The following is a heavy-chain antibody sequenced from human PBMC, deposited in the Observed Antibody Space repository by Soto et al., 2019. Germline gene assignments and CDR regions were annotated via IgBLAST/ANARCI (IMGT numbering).Heavy chain of an antibody. D-gene: IGHD6-13*01. CDR1: GFTFDDFA. V-gene: IGHV3-9*01. CDR2: MNWNGDSK. Sequence: EVKLVESGGGLVQPGRSLKISCAASGFTFDDFAMHWVRLAPGKGLEWVSGMNWNGDSKAYAASVKGRFTISRDNAKNSLHLQMNSLRAEDTAVYYCAKDISLRGWVYLVVEYWGQGTLVTVSP. CDR3: AKDISLRGWVYLVVEY. J-gene: IGHJ4*02.